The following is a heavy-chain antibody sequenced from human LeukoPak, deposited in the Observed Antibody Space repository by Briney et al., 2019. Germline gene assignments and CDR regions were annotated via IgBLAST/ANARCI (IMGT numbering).Heavy chain of an antibody. CDR2: ISSSGSTI. Sequence: GGSPRLSCAASGFTFSSYEMNWVRQAPGKGLEWVSYISSSGSTIYYADSVKGRFTISRDNAKNSLYLQMNSLRAEDTAVYYCARKAAAVTYYFDYWGQGTLVTVSS. CDR3: ARKAAAVTYYFDY. V-gene: IGHV3-48*03. D-gene: IGHD6-13*01. J-gene: IGHJ4*02. CDR1: GFTFSSYE.